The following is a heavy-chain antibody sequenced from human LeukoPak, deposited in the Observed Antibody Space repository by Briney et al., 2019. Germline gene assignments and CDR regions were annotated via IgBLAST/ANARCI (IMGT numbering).Heavy chain of an antibody. CDR1: GYSISSGYY. CDR2: IFYSGST. D-gene: IGHD4-17*01. V-gene: IGHV4-38-2*02. Sequence: SETLSLTCTVSGYSISSGYYWGWIRQPPGKGLEWIGSIFYSGSTYYNPSLKSRVTISVDTSKNQFSLKLSSVTAADTAVYYCASNYGDEFAIDYWGQGTLVTVSS. J-gene: IGHJ4*02. CDR3: ASNYGDEFAIDY.